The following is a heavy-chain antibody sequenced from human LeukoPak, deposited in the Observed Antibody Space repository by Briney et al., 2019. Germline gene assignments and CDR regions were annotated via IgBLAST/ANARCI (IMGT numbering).Heavy chain of an antibody. CDR3: AKSDWFDP. CDR2: IKNDGSSA. J-gene: IGHJ5*02. Sequence: GGSLRLSCAASGFTFSSYAMSWVRQAPGKGLVWVSRIKNDGSSATYAESVKGRFTIFRDNARSTLYLQMNSLRVDDTAVYYCAKSDWFDPWGRGILVTVSS. V-gene: IGHV3-74*01. CDR1: GFTFSSYA.